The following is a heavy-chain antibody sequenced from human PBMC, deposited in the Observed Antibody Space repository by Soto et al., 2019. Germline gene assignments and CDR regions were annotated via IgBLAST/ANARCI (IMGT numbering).Heavy chain of an antibody. D-gene: IGHD3-22*01. CDR2: MSYDGSNK. CDR1: GFTFSSYG. J-gene: IGHJ4*02. CDR3: AKDSGMIVVPLFSY. V-gene: IGHV3-30*18. Sequence: HPGGSMRLSCAASGFTFSSYGMHWVRQAPGKGLEWVAVMSYDGSNKYYADSVKGRFTISRDNSKNTLYLQMNSLRAEDTAVYYCAKDSGMIVVPLFSYWGQGTLVTVSS.